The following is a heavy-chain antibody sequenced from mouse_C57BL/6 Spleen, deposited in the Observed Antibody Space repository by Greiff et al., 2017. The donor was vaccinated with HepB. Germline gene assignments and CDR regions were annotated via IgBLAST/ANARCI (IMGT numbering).Heavy chain of an antibody. V-gene: IGHV1-69*01. Sequence: QVQLQQPGAELVMPGASVKLSCKASGYTFTSYWMHWVKQRPGQGLEWIGEIDPSDSYTNYNQKFKGKSTLTVDKSSSTAYMQLSSLTSEDSAVYYCARWANYYGSSHWDFDVWGTGTTVTVSS. D-gene: IGHD1-1*01. J-gene: IGHJ1*03. CDR1: GYTFTSYW. CDR2: IDPSDSYT. CDR3: ARWANYYGSSHWDFDV.